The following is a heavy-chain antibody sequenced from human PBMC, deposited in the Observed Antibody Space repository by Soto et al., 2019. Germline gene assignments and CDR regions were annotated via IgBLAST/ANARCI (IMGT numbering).Heavy chain of an antibody. D-gene: IGHD3-10*01. Sequence: GESLKISCKGSGYSFTSYWIGWVRQMPGKGLEWMGIIYPGDSDTRYSPSFQGQVTISADKSISTAYLQWSSLKASGTAMYYCERITGAWGDYYYGMDVWGQGTTVTVSS. CDR2: IYPGDSDT. J-gene: IGHJ6*02. CDR3: ERITGAWGDYYYGMDV. V-gene: IGHV5-51*01. CDR1: GYSFTSYW.